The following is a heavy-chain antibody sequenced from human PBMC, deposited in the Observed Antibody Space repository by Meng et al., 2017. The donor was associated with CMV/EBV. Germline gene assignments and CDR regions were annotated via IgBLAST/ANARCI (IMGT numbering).Heavy chain of an antibody. J-gene: IGHJ6*02. CDR3: VRDVSMVREGHYYYYNDMDV. V-gene: IGHV3-72*01. CDR2: IKNKHNGYTT. Sequence: GGSLRLSCAASGFIFTDHYMDWVRQAPGKGLEWVGRIKNKHNGYTTEYAASVKGRFIISREDLKNSVFLQMDSLKTEDTAVYYCVRDVSMVREGHYYYYNDMDVWGRGTTVTVSS. CDR1: GFIFTDHY. D-gene: IGHD3-10*01.